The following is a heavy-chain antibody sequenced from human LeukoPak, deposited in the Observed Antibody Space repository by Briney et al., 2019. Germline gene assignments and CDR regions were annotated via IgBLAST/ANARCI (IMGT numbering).Heavy chain of an antibody. D-gene: IGHD3-22*01. CDR2: IRYDGSNK. Sequence: GGSLRLSCAASGYTFSSYGMHWFRQAPAKGREGGAFIRYDGSNKYYADSVKGRFTISRDNSKNSLYLLMNSLTTEDTALYYCAKARGLIGGAFDIWGRGTMVTVSS. V-gene: IGHV3-30*02. J-gene: IGHJ3*02. CDR1: GYTFSSYG. CDR3: AKARGLIGGAFDI.